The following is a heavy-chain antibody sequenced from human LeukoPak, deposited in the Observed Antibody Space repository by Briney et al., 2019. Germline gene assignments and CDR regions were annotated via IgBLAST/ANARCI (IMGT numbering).Heavy chain of an antibody. D-gene: IGHD5-18*01. J-gene: IGHJ4*02. CDR1: GFTFSSYA. V-gene: IGHV3-30*01. CDR2: ISYDGSNK. CDR3: ARAYGYSYGPFDY. Sequence: GRSLRLSCAASGFTFSSYAMHWVRQAPGKGLEWVAVISYDGSNKYYADSVKGRFTISRDNSKNTLYLQMNSLRAEDTAVYYCARAYGYSYGPFDYWGQGTLVTVSS.